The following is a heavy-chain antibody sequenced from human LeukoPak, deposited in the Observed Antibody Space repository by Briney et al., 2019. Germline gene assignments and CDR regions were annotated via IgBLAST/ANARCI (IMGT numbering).Heavy chain of an antibody. J-gene: IGHJ4*02. D-gene: IGHD5-18*01. V-gene: IGHV3-23*01. CDR3: AKVGLWLRGGYSYGYYDY. CDR1: GFTFSSYA. CDR2: ISGSGGNT. Sequence: PGGSLRLSCAASGFTFSSYAMSWVRQAPGKGLEWVSAISGSGGNTYYADSVKGRFTISRDNSKNTLYLQMNSLRAEDTAVYYCAKVGLWLRGGYSYGYYDYWGQGTLVTVSS.